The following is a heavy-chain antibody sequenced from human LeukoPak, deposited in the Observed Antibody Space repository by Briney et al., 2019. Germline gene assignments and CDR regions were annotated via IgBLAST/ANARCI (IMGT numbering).Heavy chain of an antibody. D-gene: IGHD6-13*01. J-gene: IGHJ4*02. V-gene: IGHV1-46*01. CDR1: GYIFPNYY. Sequence: ASVKVSCKASGYIFPNYYMHWVRQAPGQGLEWMGIINLTVGSTTYAQKFQGRVTMTRDTSTSTVYMELSSLRSEDTAVYYCARDLGTSSWYLGYWGRGTLVTVSS. CDR2: INLTVGST. CDR3: ARDLGTSSWYLGY.